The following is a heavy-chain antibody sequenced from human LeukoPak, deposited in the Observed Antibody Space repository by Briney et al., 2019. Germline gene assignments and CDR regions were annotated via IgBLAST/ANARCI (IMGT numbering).Heavy chain of an antibody. Sequence: GGSLRLSCAASGFTFSGSAMHWVRKASGKGLEWVGRITKTGSYGTAYAASVKGRFTISRDDSKNTAYLQMNSLKTEDTAVYYCAKSPRIAAAGTIAFDIWGQGTMVTVSS. D-gene: IGHD6-13*01. CDR2: ITKTGSYGT. CDR3: AKSPRIAAAGTIAFDI. J-gene: IGHJ3*02. CDR1: GFTFSGSA. V-gene: IGHV3-73*01.